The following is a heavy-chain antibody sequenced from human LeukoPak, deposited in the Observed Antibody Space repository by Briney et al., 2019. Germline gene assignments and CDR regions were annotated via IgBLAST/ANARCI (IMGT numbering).Heavy chain of an antibody. J-gene: IGHJ4*02. D-gene: IGHD5-18*01. Sequence: GGSLRLSCAASGFTFSSYSMNWVRQAPGKGLEWVSYISSSSSTIYYADSVKGRFTISRDNAKNSLYLQMNSLRAEDTAVYYCARTTAMVRVYYFDYWGQGTLVTVSS. V-gene: IGHV3-48*04. CDR1: GFTFSSYS. CDR3: ARTTAMVRVYYFDY. CDR2: ISSSSSTI.